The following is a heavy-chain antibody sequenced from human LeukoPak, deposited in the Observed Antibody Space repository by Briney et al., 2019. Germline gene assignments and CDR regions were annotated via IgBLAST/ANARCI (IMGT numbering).Heavy chain of an antibody. CDR2: INHSGST. D-gene: IGHD5-24*01. Sequence: GSLRLSCAASGFTVSSNYMSWVRQPPGKGLEWIGEINHSGSTNYNPSFKSRVTISVDTSKNQFSLKLSSVTAADTAVYYCASLLGLHTSYYYYGMDVWGQGTTVTVSS. CDR1: GFTVSSNY. J-gene: IGHJ6*02. CDR3: ASLLGLHTSYYYYGMDV. V-gene: IGHV4-34*01.